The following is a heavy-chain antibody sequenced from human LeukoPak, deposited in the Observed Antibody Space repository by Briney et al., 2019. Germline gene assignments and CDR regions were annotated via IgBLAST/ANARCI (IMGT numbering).Heavy chain of an antibody. CDR3: ARMNYISTGWGAPFDY. CDR2: IRSDGART. CDR1: GFTFSSYS. Sequence: PGGSLRLSCATSGFTFSSYSMNWVRQAPGKGLERVSYIRSDGARTDYTGAVKGRFTISRDNAKNSLYLQMNSLRVEDTAVYYCARMNYISTGWGAPFDYWGQGVLVTVSS. V-gene: IGHV3-48*04. D-gene: IGHD1-7*01. J-gene: IGHJ4*02.